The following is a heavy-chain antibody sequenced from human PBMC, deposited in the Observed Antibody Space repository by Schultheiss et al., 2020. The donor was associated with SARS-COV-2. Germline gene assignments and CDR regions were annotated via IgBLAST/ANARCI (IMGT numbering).Heavy chain of an antibody. CDR1: GFTFTSYA. D-gene: IGHD5-24*01. Sequence: GGSLRLSCAASGFTFTSYAMSWVRQAPGKGLEWVSTVSGSGDSRYYADSVKGQFTISRDYSKNTLYLQLNSLRVEDTAVYYCAKHGYNWRIDYWGQGTLVTVS. CDR3: AKHGYNWRIDY. J-gene: IGHJ4*02. CDR2: VSGSGDSR. V-gene: IGHV3-23*01.